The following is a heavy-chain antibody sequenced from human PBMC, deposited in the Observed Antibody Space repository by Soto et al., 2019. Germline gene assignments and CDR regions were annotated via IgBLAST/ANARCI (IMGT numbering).Heavy chain of an antibody. CDR1: GGTFSSYA. Sequence: SVKVSCKASGGTFSSYAISWVRQAPGQGLEWMGGIIPIFGTANYAQKFQGRVTITADESTSTAYMELSSLRSEDTAVYYCARSLGWNYDLVYWGQGTLVTVSS. J-gene: IGHJ4*02. CDR3: ARSLGWNYDLVY. V-gene: IGHV1-69*13. CDR2: IIPIFGTA. D-gene: IGHD1-7*01.